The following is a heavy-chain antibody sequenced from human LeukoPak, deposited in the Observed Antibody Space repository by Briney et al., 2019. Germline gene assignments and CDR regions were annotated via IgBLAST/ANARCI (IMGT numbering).Heavy chain of an antibody. CDR2: INPNSGGT. J-gene: IGHJ4*02. D-gene: IGHD3-10*01. CDR3: ARELVTMVRGVIHPPDY. Sequence: GASVKVSCKASGYTFTGYYMHWVRQAPGQGLEWMGWINPNSGGTNYAQKLQGRVTMTTDTSTSTAYMELRSLRSDDTAVYYCARELVTMVRGVIHPPDYWGQGTLVTVSS. V-gene: IGHV1-2*02. CDR1: GYTFTGYY.